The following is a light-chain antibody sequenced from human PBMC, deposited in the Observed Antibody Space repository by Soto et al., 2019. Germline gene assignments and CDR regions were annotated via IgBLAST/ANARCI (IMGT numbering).Light chain of an antibody. CDR3: IQRNSYPLS. CDR1: QGISSY. CDR2: AAS. J-gene: IGKJ4*01. V-gene: IGKV1-9*01. Sequence: IQLTQSPSSLSASVGDRVTITCRASQGISSYLAWYQQKPGKAPKLLIYAASTLQSGVPSRFSGIGSGTDFALIFSRVQPLDFSSFFRIQRNSYPLSFGGWTKVDI.